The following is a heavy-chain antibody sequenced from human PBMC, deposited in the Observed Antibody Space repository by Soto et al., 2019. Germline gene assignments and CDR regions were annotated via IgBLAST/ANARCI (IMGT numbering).Heavy chain of an antibody. CDR1: GGSISEFY. V-gene: IGHV4-4*07. D-gene: IGHD1-26*01. CDR2: IYGSGSLYASGTT. J-gene: IGHJ6*02. Sequence: QVQLQESGPGLVRPSETRSLTCTATGGSISEFYWSWIRPPAGKGMEGIGRIYGSGSLYASGTTTYKPSLKSRFTMSVDMSKNQVSLKLTSVTAADTAVYYCVRGGGRDSRAMYYFYGMDVWGQGTTVTVSS. CDR3: VRGGGRDSRAMYYFYGMDV.